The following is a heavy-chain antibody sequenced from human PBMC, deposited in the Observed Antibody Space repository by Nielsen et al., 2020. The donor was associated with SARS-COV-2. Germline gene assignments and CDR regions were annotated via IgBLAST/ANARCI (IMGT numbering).Heavy chain of an antibody. V-gene: IGHV3-9*01. CDR3: AKSDGYNAFDY. CDR1: GFTFDDYA. Sequence: SLRLSCAAFGFTFDDYAMHWVRQVPGKGLEWVSGISWNSGNIGYADSVKGRFTISRDNAKNSLYLEMNGLRAEDTALYYCAKSDGYNAFDYWGQGTLVTVSS. D-gene: IGHD5-24*01. J-gene: IGHJ4*02. CDR2: ISWNSGNI.